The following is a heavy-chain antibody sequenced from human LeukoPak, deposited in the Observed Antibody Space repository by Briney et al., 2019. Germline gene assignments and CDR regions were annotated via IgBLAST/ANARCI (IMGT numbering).Heavy chain of an antibody. D-gene: IGHD4-11*01. J-gene: IGHJ4*02. CDR3: ASTLQPPDY. CDR2: INHSGST. V-gene: IGHV4-34*01. CDR1: GGSFSGYY. Sequence: SETLSLTCAVYGGSFSGYYWSWIRQPPGKGLEWIGEINHSGSTNYNPSLKSRVTISVDTSKNQFSLKLSSVTAADTAVYNCASTLQPPDYWGQGTLVTVSS.